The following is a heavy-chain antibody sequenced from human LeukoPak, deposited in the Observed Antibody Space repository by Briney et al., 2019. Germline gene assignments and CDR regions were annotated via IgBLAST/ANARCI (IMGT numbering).Heavy chain of an antibody. V-gene: IGHV3-15*01. CDR2: IKSKADGGTT. CDR1: GFTFNYAW. CDR3: TTGLREDDDWSGFDY. Sequence: GGSLRHSCAASGFTFNYAWMTWVRQAPGKGLELVGRIKSKADGGTTDYAAPVKGRFTISGDDSKKTLHLQMNSLKTEDTAVYYCTTGLREDDDWSGFDYWGQGTLVTVSS. J-gene: IGHJ4*02. D-gene: IGHD3-3*01.